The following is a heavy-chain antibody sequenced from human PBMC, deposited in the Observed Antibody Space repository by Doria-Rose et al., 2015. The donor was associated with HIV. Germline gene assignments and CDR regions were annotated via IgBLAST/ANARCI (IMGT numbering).Heavy chain of an antibody. V-gene: IGHV4-59*01. J-gene: IGHJ4*02. CDR1: GGSISHYY. Sequence: QVQLQESGPGLVKPSETLSFTCSVSGGSISHYYWSWIRQPPGQGLEYIGDIFYTGSTNYRPSLKSRVSISIDTSKNKFFLRLSSVTAADTAVYYCARVLSGTYDYWGQGTLVTVSS. D-gene: IGHD1-26*01. CDR3: ARVLSGTYDY. CDR2: IFYTGST.